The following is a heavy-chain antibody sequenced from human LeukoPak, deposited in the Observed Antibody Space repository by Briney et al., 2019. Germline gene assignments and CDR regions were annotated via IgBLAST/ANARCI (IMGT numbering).Heavy chain of an antibody. V-gene: IGHV1-18*01. CDR2: ISAYNGNT. CDR3: AREGLSYDILTGYYFLGYFDY. D-gene: IGHD3-9*01. Sequence: ASVKVSCKASGYTFTSYGISWVRQAPGQGLEWMGWISAYNGNTNYAQKLQGRVTMTTDTSTSTAYMELRSLRSDDTAVYYCAREGLSYDILTGYYFLGYFDYWGQGTLVTVSS. J-gene: IGHJ4*02. CDR1: GYTFTSYG.